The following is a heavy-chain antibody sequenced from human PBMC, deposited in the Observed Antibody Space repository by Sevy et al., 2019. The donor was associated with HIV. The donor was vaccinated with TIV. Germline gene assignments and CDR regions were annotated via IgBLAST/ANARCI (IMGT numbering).Heavy chain of an antibody. CDR2: INTNSGNT. J-gene: IGHJ3*02. CDR3: ATYSSSWYFPAFDI. Sequence: ASVKVSCKTSGYAFIRYDIKWVRQATGQVLEWMGWINTNSGNTGYAQKFQGRVTMTRNTSTSTVYMDLSSLRFEDTAVHYCATYSSSWYFPAFDIWGQGTMVTVSS. V-gene: IGHV1-8*01. D-gene: IGHD6-13*01. CDR1: GYAFIRYD.